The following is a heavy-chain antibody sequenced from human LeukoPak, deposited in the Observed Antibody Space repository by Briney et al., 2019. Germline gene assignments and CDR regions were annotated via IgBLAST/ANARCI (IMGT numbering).Heavy chain of an antibody. V-gene: IGHV1-2*02. CDR3: ARSVTYNWFDP. Sequence: ASVKVSCKASGYTFTKYDIHWVRLAPGQGLQWMGWINPKSGATNYAQSFQGRVALTTDTSISTAFMELSNLRPDDTAIYFCARSVTYNWFDPWGQGTRVTVSS. CDR1: GYTFTKYD. D-gene: IGHD2-21*02. J-gene: IGHJ5*02. CDR2: INPKSGAT.